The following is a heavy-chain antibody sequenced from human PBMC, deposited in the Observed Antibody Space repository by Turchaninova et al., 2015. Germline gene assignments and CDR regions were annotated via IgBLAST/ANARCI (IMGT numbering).Heavy chain of an antibody. CDR2: ISWNSNHI. CDR1: GFTFDDFA. V-gene: IGHV3-9*01. CDR3: ARKSIPRASGTSICWNFDL. Sequence: GESGGDLVQPGRSLRLSCAASGFTFDDFAIHWVRQAPGKGLEWVSGISWNSNHIVSTASVRGRFTISRDNDKNSLYPQMSSLRTEDTALYYCARKSIPRASGTSICWNFDLWGRGTLVTVSS. J-gene: IGHJ2*01. D-gene: IGHD2/OR15-2a*01.